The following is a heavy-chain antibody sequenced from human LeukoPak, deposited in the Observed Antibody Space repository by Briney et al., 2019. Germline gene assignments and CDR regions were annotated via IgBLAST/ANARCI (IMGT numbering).Heavy chain of an antibody. D-gene: IGHD1-26*01. Sequence: SETLSLTCTVSGGSISSYYWSWIRQPPGKGLEWIGYIYYSGSTNYNPSLKSRVTTSVDTSKNQFSLKLSSVTAADTAVYYCARVYSGSYEDDYWGQGTLVTVSS. V-gene: IGHV4-59*01. CDR2: IYYSGST. J-gene: IGHJ4*02. CDR3: ARVYSGSYEDDY. CDR1: GGSISSYY.